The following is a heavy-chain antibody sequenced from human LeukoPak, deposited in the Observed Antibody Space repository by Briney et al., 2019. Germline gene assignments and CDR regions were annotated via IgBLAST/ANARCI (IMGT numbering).Heavy chain of an antibody. D-gene: IGHD2-15*01. CDR2: INQESSEK. Sequence: GGSLRLSCAASGFRFSSFWMSWVRLAPGKGPEWVANINQESSEKYYVDSVRGRFTISRDNAKNSLSLQMNSLRVEDTAVYYCAREVDRSFGYWGQGNVVTVSS. CDR3: AREVDRSFGY. V-gene: IGHV3-7*01. CDR1: GFRFSSFW. J-gene: IGHJ4*02.